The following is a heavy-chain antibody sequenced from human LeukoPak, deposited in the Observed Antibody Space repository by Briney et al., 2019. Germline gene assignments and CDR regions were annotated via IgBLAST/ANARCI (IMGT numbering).Heavy chain of an antibody. Sequence: GGSLRLSCAASGFTFTTYAMSWVRQAPGKGLEWVSCLIGNGGGTNYADSVKGRFAISRDNSKNTLYLQMNSLRAEDTAVYYCAKVAYDSGNRYYFDYWGQGTLVTVSS. J-gene: IGHJ4*02. D-gene: IGHD3-22*01. V-gene: IGHV3-23*01. CDR2: LIGNGGGT. CDR1: GFTFTTYA. CDR3: AKVAYDSGNRYYFDY.